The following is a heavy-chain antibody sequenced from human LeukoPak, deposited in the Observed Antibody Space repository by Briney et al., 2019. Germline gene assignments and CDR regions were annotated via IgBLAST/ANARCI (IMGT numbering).Heavy chain of an antibody. CDR1: GYCFTNYW. D-gene: IGHD3-10*01. CDR3: WRPLLGPYYFDY. V-gene: IGHV5-51*01. Sequence: GASMKISCKASGYCFTNYWIGWVRQMPGEGLEWVGIIYPGDSDARYSPSLQGQATTSADTSITTTYLQGSGLKASDTAIYYCWRPLLGPYYFDYWGQGTLVSVSS. J-gene: IGHJ4*02. CDR2: IYPGDSDA.